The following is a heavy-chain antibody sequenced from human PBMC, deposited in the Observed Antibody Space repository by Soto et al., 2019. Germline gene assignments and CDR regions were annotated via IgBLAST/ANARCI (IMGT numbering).Heavy chain of an antibody. J-gene: IGHJ4*02. D-gene: IGHD2-2*01. CDR1: GDSISSSRYY. Sequence: SETLSLTCTVSGDSISSSRYYWGWVRQPPGKGLEWIGSIYYRGSTYYSPSLKSRVTISVDTSKNQFSLKLSSVTAADTAVYYCARNLHPTTGYCPSTSCYHFDYWGQGTLVTVSS. CDR3: ARNLHPTTGYCPSTSCYHFDY. CDR2: IYYRGST. V-gene: IGHV4-39*01.